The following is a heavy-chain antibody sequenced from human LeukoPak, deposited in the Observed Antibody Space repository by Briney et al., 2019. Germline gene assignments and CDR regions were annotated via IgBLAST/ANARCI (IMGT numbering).Heavy chain of an antibody. D-gene: IGHD2-21*01. CDR1: GDSVSSNSAA. J-gene: IGHJ6*02. V-gene: IGHV6-1*01. CDR2: TYYRSKWYN. CDR3: ERGGLLSGGGIYYYYGMDV. Sequence: SQTLSLTCAISGDSVSSNSAAWNWVRQSPSRGLEWLGRTYYRSKWYNDYAVSVKSRISINPDTSKNQFSLQLHSVSPEDTAVYYCERGGLLSGGGIYYYYGMDVWGQGTTVTVSS.